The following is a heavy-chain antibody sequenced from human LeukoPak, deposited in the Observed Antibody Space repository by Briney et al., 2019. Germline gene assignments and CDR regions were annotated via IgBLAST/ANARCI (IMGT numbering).Heavy chain of an antibody. J-gene: IGHJ4*02. CDR2: IIPIFGIA. D-gene: IGHD5-24*01. Sequence: GASVKVSCKASGGTFSSYAISWVRRAPGQGLEWMGRIIPIFGIANYAQKFQGRVTITADKSTSTAYMELSSLRSEDTAVYYCARASERDGYNLFDYWGQGTLVTVSS. CDR1: GGTFSSYA. V-gene: IGHV1-69*04. CDR3: ARASERDGYNLFDY.